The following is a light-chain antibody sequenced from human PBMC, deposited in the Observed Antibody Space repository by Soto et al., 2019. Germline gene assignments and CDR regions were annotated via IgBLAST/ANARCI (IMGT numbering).Light chain of an antibody. J-gene: IGLJ3*02. CDR3: CSYTSSSIRV. CDR2: EVP. V-gene: IGLV2-14*01. Sequence: QSALTQPASVSGSPGQSITISCTGTSSDVGGYNHVSWYQQHPGKAPKLIIYEVPNRPSGVSNRLSGSKSGNTASLTISGLQADDEADYYCCSYTSSSIRVFGGGTKVTVL. CDR1: SSDVGGYNH.